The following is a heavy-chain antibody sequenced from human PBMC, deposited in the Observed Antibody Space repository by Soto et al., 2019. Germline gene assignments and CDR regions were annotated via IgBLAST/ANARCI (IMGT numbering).Heavy chain of an antibody. CDR2: IKRKSDGGTT. Sequence: EVQLVESGGDLVKPGGSLKLSCAASGFTFTDAWMNWVRQAPGKGLEWVGRIKRKSDGGTTEYAAPVKGRFTISRDDSKNTLYLQMDSLKSEDTAVCFCATMSYGASGDWGQGTLVTVSS. J-gene: IGHJ4*02. D-gene: IGHD2-21*01. V-gene: IGHV3-15*07. CDR3: ATMSYGASGD. CDR1: GFTFTDAW.